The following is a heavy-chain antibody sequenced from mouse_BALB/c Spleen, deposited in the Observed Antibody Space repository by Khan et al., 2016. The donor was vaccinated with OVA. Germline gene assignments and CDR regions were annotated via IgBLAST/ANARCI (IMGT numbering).Heavy chain of an antibody. Sequence: QVQLKQSGAELAKPGASVKMSCKASGYTFVNYWILWVRQRPGQGLEWIGYINPSIAYTENNQNFKDKATLNADKSYSTAYMQLNSLTSEDSAVYYCERRGLRWDFDYWGQGTTLTASS. CDR3: ERRGLRWDFDY. V-gene: IGHV1-7*01. J-gene: IGHJ2*01. CDR1: GYTFVNYW. CDR2: INPSIAYT. D-gene: IGHD1-1*01.